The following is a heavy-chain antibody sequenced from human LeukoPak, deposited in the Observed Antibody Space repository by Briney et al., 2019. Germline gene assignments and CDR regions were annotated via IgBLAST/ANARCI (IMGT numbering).Heavy chain of an antibody. J-gene: IGHJ4*02. CDR2: ISSSGST. CDR3: ARRLRYCSSTSCYSSFDY. Sequence: PSETLSLTCTVSGDSISSGDYYWSWIRQPAGKGLEWIGRISSSGSTNYNPSLKSRVTISVDTSKNQFSLKLSSVTAADTAVYYCARRLRYCSSTSCYSSFDYWGQGTLVTVSS. V-gene: IGHV4-61*02. CDR1: GDSISSGDYY. D-gene: IGHD2-2*01.